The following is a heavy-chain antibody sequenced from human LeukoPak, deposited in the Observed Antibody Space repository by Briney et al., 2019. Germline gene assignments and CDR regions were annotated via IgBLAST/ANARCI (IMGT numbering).Heavy chain of an antibody. CDR2: INPDRGGT. V-gene: IGHV1-2*02. CDR1: GYTFTGYY. CDR3: ARAGALYHLDY. J-gene: IGHJ4*02. D-gene: IGHD1-14*01. Sequence: ASVKVSCKASGYTFTGYYMHWVRQAPGQGLEWIGWINPDRGGTNYAQKFQGRVTMTRDTSISTAYMELSRRRSDDTAVYYCARAGALYHLDYWGQGTLVTVSS.